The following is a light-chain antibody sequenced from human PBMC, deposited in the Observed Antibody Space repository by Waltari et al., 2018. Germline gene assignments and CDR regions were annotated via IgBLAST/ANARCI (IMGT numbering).Light chain of an antibody. V-gene: IGKV4-1*01. CDR1: QSILFRSTNKNY. CDR3: QQYYTAPAT. Sequence: DIVMTQSPDSLAVSLGERATINCRSSQSILFRSTNKNYLSWYQQKPGQPPKLLIYWASLRAPGVPARFSGSGSGSDFPLTISSLQAEDVAVYYCQQYYTAPATFGPGTKVDVK. J-gene: IGKJ3*01. CDR2: WAS.